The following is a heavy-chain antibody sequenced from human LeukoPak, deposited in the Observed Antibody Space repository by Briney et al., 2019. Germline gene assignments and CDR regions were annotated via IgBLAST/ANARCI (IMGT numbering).Heavy chain of an antibody. CDR2: IYYSGST. CDR1: GGSISSYY. D-gene: IGHD3-10*01. J-gene: IGHJ4*02. Sequence: TTSETLSLTCTVSGGSISSYYWSWIRQPPGKGLEWIGYIYYSGSTNYNPSLKSRVTISVDTSKNQFSLKLSSVTAADTAVYYCARDSESARIPFDYWGQGTLVTVSS. V-gene: IGHV4-59*01. CDR3: ARDSESARIPFDY.